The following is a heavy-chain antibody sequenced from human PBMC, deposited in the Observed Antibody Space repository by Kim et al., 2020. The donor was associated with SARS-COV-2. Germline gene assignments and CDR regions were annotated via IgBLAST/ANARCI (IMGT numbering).Heavy chain of an antibody. J-gene: IGHJ4*02. V-gene: IGHV3-23*01. CDR3: AKDHKWFGGLGGLLFDY. D-gene: IGHD3-10*01. CDR2: ISGSGGST. Sequence: GGSLRLSCAASGFTFSSYAMSWVRQAPGKGLERDSAISGSGGSTYYADSVKGRFTITRDNSKNTMYLQMNSLRAEDTAGYYCAKDHKWFGGLGGLLFDYWGQGTLVTVSS. CDR1: GFTFSSYA.